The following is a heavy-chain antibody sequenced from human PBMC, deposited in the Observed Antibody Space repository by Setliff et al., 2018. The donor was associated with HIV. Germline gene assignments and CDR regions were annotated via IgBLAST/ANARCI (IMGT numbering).Heavy chain of an antibody. CDR2: ISSSGSPI. J-gene: IGHJ6*03. CDR1: GFIFSSYE. CDR3: ESRIWQWGMDV. V-gene: IGHV3-48*03. Sequence: GGSLRLSCAAAGFIFSSYEMNWVRQAPGKGLEWVSYISSSGSPIHYADSVKGRVTISRDNAKNPLYLQMNSLRAEDSAVYYCESRIWQWGMDVWGKGTTVTVSS. D-gene: IGHD6-19*01.